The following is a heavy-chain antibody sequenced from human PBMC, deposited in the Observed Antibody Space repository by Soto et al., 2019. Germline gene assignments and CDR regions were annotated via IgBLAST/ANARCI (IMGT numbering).Heavy chain of an antibody. V-gene: IGHV3-53*02. D-gene: IGHD3-3*01. CDR3: AREFTYYDFWSGSYYYYGMDV. Sequence: EVQLVETGGGLIQPGGSLRLSCAASGFTVSSNYMSWVRQAPGKGLEWVSVIYSGGSTYYADSVKGRFTISRDNSKNTLYLQMNSLRAEDTAVYYCAREFTYYDFWSGSYYYYGMDVWGQWTTVTVSS. J-gene: IGHJ6*02. CDR2: IYSGGST. CDR1: GFTVSSNY.